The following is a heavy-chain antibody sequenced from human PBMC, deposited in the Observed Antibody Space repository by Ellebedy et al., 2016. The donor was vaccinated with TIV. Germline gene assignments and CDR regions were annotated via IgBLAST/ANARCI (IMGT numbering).Heavy chain of an antibody. CDR1: EFTFSYYA. Sequence: PGGSLRLSCAASEFTFSYYAMHWVRQAPGKGLEWVALISYDGSNKYFADSVQGRFTISRDNSQNTLYLLMNSLRGDDTAIYYCARALNHVDTVSTAPLDCWGQGTLVTVSS. D-gene: IGHD5/OR15-5a*01. CDR3: ARALNHVDTVSTAPLDC. V-gene: IGHV3-30*04. CDR2: ISYDGSNK. J-gene: IGHJ4*02.